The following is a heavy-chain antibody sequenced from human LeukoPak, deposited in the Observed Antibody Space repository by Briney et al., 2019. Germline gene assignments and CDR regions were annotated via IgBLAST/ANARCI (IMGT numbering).Heavy chain of an antibody. CDR2: ISSSSSYI. CDR3: AKASTGPFDY. D-gene: IGHD1-1*01. CDR1: GFTFSSYS. Sequence: GGSLRLSCAASGFTFSSYSMNWVRQAPGKGLEWVSSISSSSSYIYYADSVKGRFTISRDNSKNTLYLQMNSLRAEDTAVYYCAKASTGPFDYWGQGTLVTVSS. V-gene: IGHV3-21*04. J-gene: IGHJ4*02.